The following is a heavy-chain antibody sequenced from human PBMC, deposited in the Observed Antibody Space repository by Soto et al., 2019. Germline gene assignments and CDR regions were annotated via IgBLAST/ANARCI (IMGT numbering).Heavy chain of an antibody. D-gene: IGHD3-10*01. V-gene: IGHV1-18*01. CDR2: ISPYIGNR. J-gene: IGHJ3*02. CDR1: GYTFTTYS. Sequence: QVQLVQSGAEVKEPGASVKVSCKASGYTFTTYSLTWVRQAPGQGLEWMGWISPYIGNRDYALRFQDRLTMTTDTSTSTAYMDLGSLKSDDTAFYYCARSRMIRGAPSAFDIWGQGTVVTVSS. CDR3: ARSRMIRGAPSAFDI.